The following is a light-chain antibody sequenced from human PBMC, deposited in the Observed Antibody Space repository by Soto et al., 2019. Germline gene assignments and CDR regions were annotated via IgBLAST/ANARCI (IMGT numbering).Light chain of an antibody. Sequence: QTVVTQEPSVTVSPGGTVTLTCGSSAGVVTRDHYPNWFQQKPGQPPRALISTTTNRHSWTPARFSGSLLGDKAALTLSGVQPEDEADDYCLLYFGGPWVFGGGTKVTVL. CDR3: LLYFGGPWV. V-gene: IGLV7-43*01. J-gene: IGLJ3*02. CDR2: TTT. CDR1: AGVVTRDHY.